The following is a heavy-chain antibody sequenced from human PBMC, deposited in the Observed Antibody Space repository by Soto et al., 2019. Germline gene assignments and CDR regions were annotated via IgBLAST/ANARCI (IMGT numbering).Heavy chain of an antibody. J-gene: IGHJ4*02. D-gene: IGHD2-15*01. Sequence: QVQLVQSGDEVKKPGSSVKVSCKASGGTFSSYAISWVRQAPGQGLEWMGGIIPIFGTANYTQKFQGRVTITADKSTSTAYMELSSLRSEDTAVYYCAIMLGSFTGRATDYWGQGTLVTVSS. CDR2: IIPIFGTA. CDR1: GGTFSSYA. CDR3: AIMLGSFTGRATDY. V-gene: IGHV1-69*06.